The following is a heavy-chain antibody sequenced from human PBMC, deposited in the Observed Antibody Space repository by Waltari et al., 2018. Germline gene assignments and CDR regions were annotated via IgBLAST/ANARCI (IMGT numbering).Heavy chain of an antibody. J-gene: IGHJ4*02. CDR2: INHSGST. CDR3: ARAKGDSSGYYYSYFDY. D-gene: IGHD3-22*01. V-gene: IGHV4-34*01. Sequence: RQPPGKGLEWIGEINHSGSTNYNPSLKSRVTISVDTSKNQFSLKLSSVTAADTAVYYCARAKGDSSGYYYSYFDYWGQGTLVTVSS.